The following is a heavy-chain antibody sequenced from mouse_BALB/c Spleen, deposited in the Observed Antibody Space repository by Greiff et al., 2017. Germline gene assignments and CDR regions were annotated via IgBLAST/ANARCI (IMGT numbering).Heavy chain of an antibody. CDR1: GFSFTSYG. D-gene: IGHD2-4*01. Sequence: VQLKQSGPGLVAPSQCLSITCTASGFSFTSYGVHWVRQPPGKGLEWLGLIGAGGSTDYNAAVMSRLSISKDNSKSQVYLKMNSLQTDDTAMYYCARGGYDYVDLDYWGQGTTLTVSS. V-gene: IGHV2-9*02. CDR3: ARGGYDYVDLDY. J-gene: IGHJ2*01. CDR2: IGAGGST.